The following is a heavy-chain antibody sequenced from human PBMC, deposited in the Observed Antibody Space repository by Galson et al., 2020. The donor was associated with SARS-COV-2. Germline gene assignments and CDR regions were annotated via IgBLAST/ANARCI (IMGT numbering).Heavy chain of an antibody. D-gene: IGHD5-18*01. CDR1: GYTFTSYD. J-gene: IGHJ6*02. Sequence: ASVKVSCKASGYTFTSYDIHWVRQATGQGLEWMGWMNPNRGNTGCAQKFQGRVTMTRDTSIRTAYMELSSLTSEDTAVDYCARLLSLPWVQIWLRNYGMDVWGQGTTVIVSS. V-gene: IGHV1-8*01. CDR3: ARLLSLPWVQIWLRNYGMDV. CDR2: MNPNRGNT.